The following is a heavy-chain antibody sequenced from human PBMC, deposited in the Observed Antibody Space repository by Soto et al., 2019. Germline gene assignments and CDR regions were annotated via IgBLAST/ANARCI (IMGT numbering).Heavy chain of an antibody. J-gene: IGHJ4*02. V-gene: IGHV4-34*01. Sequence: QVQLQQWGAGLLKPSETLSLTCAVYGGSFSGYYWSWIRQPPGKGLEWIGEINHSGSTNYNPSLQSRVTISVDSSKNQFSLKLRSVTAADTAVYYCARTWEAAAGIGYWGQGTLVTVSS. D-gene: IGHD6-13*01. CDR2: INHSGST. CDR3: ARTWEAAAGIGY. CDR1: GGSFSGYY.